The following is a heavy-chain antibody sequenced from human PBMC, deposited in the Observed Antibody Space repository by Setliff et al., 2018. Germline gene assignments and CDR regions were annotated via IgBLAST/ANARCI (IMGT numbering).Heavy chain of an antibody. J-gene: IGHJ5*02. CDR3: AKDRWGYADP. D-gene: IGHD2-2*01. CDR1: GFTFSAYS. CDR2: ISRNSNTI. Sequence: GGSLRLSCAASGFTFSAYSMNWVRQAPGKGLEWVSYISRNSNTIDYAVSVTGRFTVSRDNAMDTLFLQMNGLTTDDTAKYFCAKDRWGYADPWGQGTLVTVSS. V-gene: IGHV3-48*04.